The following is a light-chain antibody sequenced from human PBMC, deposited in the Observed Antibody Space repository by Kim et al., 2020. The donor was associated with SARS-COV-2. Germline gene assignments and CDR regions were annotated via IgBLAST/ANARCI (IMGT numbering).Light chain of an antibody. Sequence: GKTVTLSCTRSSGSIDDNYVQWYQQRPGGVPTTVIYEDDQSPSGVSDRFSGSIDNSSNSASLTISGLRTEDEADYYCQSYNRDNVIFGGGTQLTVL. V-gene: IGLV6-57*03. CDR2: EDD. CDR1: SGSIDDNY. CDR3: QSYNRDNVI. J-gene: IGLJ2*01.